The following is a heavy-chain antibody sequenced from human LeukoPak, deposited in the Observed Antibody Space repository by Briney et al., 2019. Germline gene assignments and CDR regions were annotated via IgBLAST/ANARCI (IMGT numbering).Heavy chain of an antibody. CDR3: AGDYDPGMGYDSSGYYPDAFDI. D-gene: IGHD3-22*01. J-gene: IGHJ3*02. CDR2: IIPILGIA. Sequence: ASVKVSCKASGGTFSSYAISWVRQAPGQGLEWMGRIIPILGIANYAQKFQGRVTITADKSTSTAYMELSSLRSEDTAVYYCAGDYDPGMGYDSSGYYPDAFDIWGQGTMVTVSS. CDR1: GGTFSSYA. V-gene: IGHV1-69*04.